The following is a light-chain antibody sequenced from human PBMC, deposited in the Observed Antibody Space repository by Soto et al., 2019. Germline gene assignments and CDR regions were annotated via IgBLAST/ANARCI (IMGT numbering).Light chain of an antibody. CDR2: AAS. CDR1: QSVRTW. J-gene: IGKJ3*01. V-gene: IGKV1-5*01. CDR3: QQYYSYPA. Sequence: DIQMTQSPSTLSASVGDRVTITCRASQSVRTWLAWYQQKPGKAPKLLIYAASTLQSGVPSRFSGSGSGTDFTLTISCLQSEDFATYYCQQYYSYPAFGPGTKVDIK.